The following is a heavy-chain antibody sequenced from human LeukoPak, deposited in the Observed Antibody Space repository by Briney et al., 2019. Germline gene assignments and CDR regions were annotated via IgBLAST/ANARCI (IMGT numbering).Heavy chain of an antibody. Sequence: HTGGSLRPSCAASGFTFSSYAMSWVRQAPGKGLEWVSAISGSGGSTYYADSVKGRFTISRDNSKNTLYLQMNSLRAEDTAVYYCAKDLGYGDPNYFDYWGQGTLVTVSS. CDR3: AKDLGYGDPNYFDY. CDR1: GFTFSSYA. J-gene: IGHJ4*02. D-gene: IGHD4-17*01. CDR2: ISGSGGST. V-gene: IGHV3-23*01.